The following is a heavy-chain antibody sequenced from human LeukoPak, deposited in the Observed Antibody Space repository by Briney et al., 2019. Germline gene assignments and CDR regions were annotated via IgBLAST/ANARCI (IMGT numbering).Heavy chain of an antibody. CDR1: GFAFNMFA. CDR2: LSRGGSTT. CDR3: ARQQRIRHCSEGVCTEGYYFDY. D-gene: IGHD2-15*01. Sequence: GGSLRLSCAGTGFAFNMFAIDWVRQAPGKGLEWVSGLSRGGSTTNYADSVKGRFTISRDKSQNSVFLQLNSLRPEDTAVYYCARQQRIRHCSEGVCTEGYYFDYWAQGTLVTVSS. V-gene: IGHV3-23*01. J-gene: IGHJ4*02.